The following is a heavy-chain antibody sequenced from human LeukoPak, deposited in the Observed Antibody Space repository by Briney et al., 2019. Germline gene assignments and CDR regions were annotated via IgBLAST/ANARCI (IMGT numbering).Heavy chain of an antibody. CDR1: GGTFSSYA. V-gene: IGHV1-3*01. J-gene: IGHJ4*02. D-gene: IGHD6-19*01. CDR3: AREAVPGMPLDY. Sequence: GSSVKVSCKASGGTFSSYAISWVRQAPGQRLEWMGWVNAGNGNTKYSQKFQGRVTIIRDTSASTAYMELSSLRSEDTAVYYCAREAVPGMPLDYWGQGTLVTVSS. CDR2: VNAGNGNT.